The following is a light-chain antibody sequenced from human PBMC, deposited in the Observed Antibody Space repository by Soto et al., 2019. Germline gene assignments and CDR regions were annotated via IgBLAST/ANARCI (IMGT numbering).Light chain of an antibody. Sequence: DIQMTQSPSSLSASVGDRVTITCQASQGISNYLNWYQQKPGKAPKLLIYDASNLETGVPSRFSGSGSGTDFTFTISSLQPEDIATYYCQQYDNLPSWTFGQGTKVDI. CDR2: DAS. V-gene: IGKV1-33*01. CDR1: QGISNY. J-gene: IGKJ1*01. CDR3: QQYDNLPSWT.